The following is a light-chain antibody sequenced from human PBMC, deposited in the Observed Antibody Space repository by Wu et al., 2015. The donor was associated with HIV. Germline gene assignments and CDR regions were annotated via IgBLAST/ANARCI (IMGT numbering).Light chain of an antibody. V-gene: IGKV1-8*01. Sequence: AIRMTQSPSSLSASTGDRVNITCRASHDISSYVAWYQQKRGEAPKLLIFASSTLESGVPSRFSGSGSGTDFTLTISCLQSEDYATYYCQQYFESPLTFGGGPRWRPN. J-gene: IGKJ4*01. CDR3: QQYFESPLT. CDR1: HDISSY. CDR2: ASS.